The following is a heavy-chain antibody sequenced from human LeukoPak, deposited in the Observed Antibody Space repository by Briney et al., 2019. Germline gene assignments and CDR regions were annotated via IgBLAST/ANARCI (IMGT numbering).Heavy chain of an antibody. D-gene: IGHD1-26*01. CDR3: AHAGLTTRNHHSGSYFRWISYFDY. CDR2: IYWNDDK. V-gene: IGHV2-5*01. J-gene: IGHJ4*02. Sequence: SGPTLVNPTQTLTLTCTFSGFSLSTSGVGVGWIRQPPGKALEWLALIYWNDDKRYSPSLKSRLTITKDASKNQVVIKMTNMDPVDTATYYCAHAGLTTRNHHSGSYFRWISYFDYWGQGTLVTVSS. CDR1: GFSLSTSGVG.